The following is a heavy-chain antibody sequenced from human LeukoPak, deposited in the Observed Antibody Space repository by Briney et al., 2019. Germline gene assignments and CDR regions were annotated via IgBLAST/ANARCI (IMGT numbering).Heavy chain of an antibody. Sequence: GGSLRLSCAASGFTFDDYGMSWVRPAPGKGLEWVSGINWNGGSTGFADSVKGRFTISRDNAKNSLYLQMKSLRAEDTALYYCARDISSGWYFDYWGQGTLVTVSS. D-gene: IGHD6-19*01. CDR1: GFTFDDYG. CDR3: ARDISSGWYFDY. V-gene: IGHV3-20*04. CDR2: INWNGGST. J-gene: IGHJ4*02.